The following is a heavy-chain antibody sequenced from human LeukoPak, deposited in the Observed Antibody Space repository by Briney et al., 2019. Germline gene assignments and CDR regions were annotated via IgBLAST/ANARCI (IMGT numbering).Heavy chain of an antibody. D-gene: IGHD3-3*01. CDR1: GFTFGDYA. V-gene: IGHV3-49*04. CDR2: IRSKAYGGTT. J-gene: IGHJ4*02. CDR3: TRDMLRFLEWTFDY. Sequence: GGSLRLSCTASGFTFGDYAMSWVRQAPGKGLEWVGFIRSKAYGGTTEHAASVKGRFTISRDDSKSTAYLQMNSLKTEDTAVYYCTRDMLRFLEWTFDYWGQGTLVTVSS.